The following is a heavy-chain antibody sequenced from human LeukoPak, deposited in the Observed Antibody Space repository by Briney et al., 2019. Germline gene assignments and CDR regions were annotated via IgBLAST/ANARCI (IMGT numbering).Heavy chain of an antibody. CDR3: AKDLRGGYSYVNDAFDI. CDR2: ISYDGSNK. D-gene: IGHD5-18*01. Sequence: PGGSLRLSCAASGFTFSSYAMSWVRQAPGKGLEWVAVISYDGSNKYYADSVKGRFTISRDNSKNTLYLQMNSLRAEDTAVYYCAKDLRGGYSYVNDAFDIWGQGTMVTVSS. V-gene: IGHV3-30*18. CDR1: GFTFSSYA. J-gene: IGHJ3*02.